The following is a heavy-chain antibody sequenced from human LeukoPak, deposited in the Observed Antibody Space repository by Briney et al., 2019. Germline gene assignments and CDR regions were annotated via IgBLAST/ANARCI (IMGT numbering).Heavy chain of an antibody. CDR1: GGSISSGGYY. CDR3: ARGAMGGANWFGP. J-gene: IGHJ5*02. V-gene: IGHV4-31*01. Sequence: TTSQTLSLTCTVSGGSISSGGYYWTWIRQHPGKGLEWIGYIHYNGNTYYNPSLKSQVIISVDTSKDQFSLRLSSVTAADTAVFYCARGAMGGANWFGPWGQGTLVTVSS. D-gene: IGHD5-18*01. CDR2: IHYNGNT.